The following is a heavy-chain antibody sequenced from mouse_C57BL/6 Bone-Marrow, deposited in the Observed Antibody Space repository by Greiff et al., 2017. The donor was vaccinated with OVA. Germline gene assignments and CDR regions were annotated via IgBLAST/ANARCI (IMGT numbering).Heavy chain of an antibody. V-gene: IGHV5-15*01. J-gene: IGHJ1*03. CDR3: SRHGSYKYFDV. CDR2: ISNLAYSI. Sequence: EVQLVESGGGLVQPGGSLKLSCAASGFTFSDYGMAWVRQAPRKGPEWVAFISNLAYSIYYADTVTGRFTISRENAKNTLYLDMSSLRSADTSMYYFSRHGSYKYFDVWGTGTTVTVSS. D-gene: IGHD2-10*01. CDR1: GFTFSDYG.